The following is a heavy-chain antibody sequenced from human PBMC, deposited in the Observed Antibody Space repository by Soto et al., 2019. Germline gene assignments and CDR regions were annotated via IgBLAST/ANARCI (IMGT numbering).Heavy chain of an antibody. CDR1: GFTFSSYA. J-gene: IGHJ4*02. Sequence: GGSLRLSCAASGFTFSSYAMHWVRQAPGKGLEWVAVISYDGSNKYYADSVKGRFTISRDNSKNTLYLQMNSLRAEDTAVYYCARDPAVGYYFDYWGQGTLVTVSS. CDR2: ISYDGSNK. V-gene: IGHV3-30-3*01. D-gene: IGHD6-25*01. CDR3: ARDPAVGYYFDY.